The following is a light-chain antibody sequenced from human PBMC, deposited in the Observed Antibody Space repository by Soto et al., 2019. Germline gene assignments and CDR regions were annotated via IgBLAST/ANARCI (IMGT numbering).Light chain of an antibody. V-gene: IGKV1-39*01. CDR1: QSISNY. J-gene: IGKJ2*01. Sequence: DIQMTQSPSSLSASVGDRVTITCRASQSISNYLNWCQQKPGKAPKLLIYAASSLQSGVPSRFSGSGSGTDFTLTISSLQPEDFATYYCQQSYSTLYTFGQGTKVDIK. CDR3: QQSYSTLYT. CDR2: AAS.